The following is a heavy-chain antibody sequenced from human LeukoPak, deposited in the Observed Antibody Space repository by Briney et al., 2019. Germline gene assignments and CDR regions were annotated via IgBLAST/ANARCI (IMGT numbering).Heavy chain of an antibody. Sequence: GASVKVSCKASGYTFTSYGISWVRQAPGQGLEWMGWISAYNGNTNYAQKLQGRVTMTTDTSTSTAYMELRSLRSDDPAVYYCATYYYDSSGYSSPDYWGQGTLVAVSS. CDR3: ATYYYDSSGYSSPDY. J-gene: IGHJ4*02. D-gene: IGHD3-22*01. V-gene: IGHV1-18*01. CDR1: GYTFTSYG. CDR2: ISAYNGNT.